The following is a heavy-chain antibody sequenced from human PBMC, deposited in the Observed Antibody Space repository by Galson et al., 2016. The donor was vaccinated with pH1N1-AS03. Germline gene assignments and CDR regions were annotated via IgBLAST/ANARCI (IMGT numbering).Heavy chain of an antibody. J-gene: IGHJ4*01. CDR1: GASIVNSSPY. CDR2: VSDSGSA. V-gene: IGHV4-39*06. CDR3: ARVDLMGSTSVPGAFPI. Sequence: SETLSLTCTVSGASIVNSSPYWGWIRQPPGGPLEWVGSVSDSGSALYNPSLKYRVALSIDTTKNEFLLSLHSVTAADTAFFFCARVDLMGSTSVPGAFPIWGQVIFVTVS. D-gene: IGHD3-10*01.